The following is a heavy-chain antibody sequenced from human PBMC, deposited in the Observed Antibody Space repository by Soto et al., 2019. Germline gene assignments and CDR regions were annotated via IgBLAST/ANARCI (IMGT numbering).Heavy chain of an antibody. Sequence: QVQLVQSGAEVKKPGSSVKVSCKASGGTFSSYAISWVRQAPGQGLEWMGGNIPIFGTANYAQKFQGRVTITADESTSTAYMALSSLRSEDTAVYYCARAWGDSGYDYGRYFDYWGQGTLVTVSS. J-gene: IGHJ4*02. V-gene: IGHV1-69*12. D-gene: IGHD5-12*01. CDR1: GGTFSSYA. CDR3: ARAWGDSGYDYGRYFDY. CDR2: NIPIFGTA.